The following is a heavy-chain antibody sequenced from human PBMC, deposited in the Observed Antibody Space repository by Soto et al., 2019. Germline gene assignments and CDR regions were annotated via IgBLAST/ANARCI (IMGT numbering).Heavy chain of an antibody. J-gene: IGHJ6*02. CDR3: GRGVVNLYGIDV. V-gene: IGHV4-30-2*01. CDR1: GGSISSGGYS. CDR2: IYHSGST. Sequence: SETLSLTCAVSGGSISSGGYSWSWIRQTPGKGLEWIGYIYHSGSTYYNSSLKSRVTISVDRSKNQFSLKVSSVTAAPTVVYYCGRGVVNLYGIDVWGQGTTVTVSS. D-gene: IGHD3-22*01.